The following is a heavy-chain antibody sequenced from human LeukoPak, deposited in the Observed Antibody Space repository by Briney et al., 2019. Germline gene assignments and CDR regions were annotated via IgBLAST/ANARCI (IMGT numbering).Heavy chain of an antibody. CDR2: IKQDGSEK. CDR1: GFTFSTYW. J-gene: IGHJ4*02. V-gene: IGHV3-7*01. D-gene: IGHD2-15*01. Sequence: PGGSLRLSCAASGFTFSTYWMSWVRQAPGKGLEWVAKIKQDGSEKYYVASVKGRFTISRDNAKNSVYLQMNSLRVEDTAVYYCARGQLADVYWGQGALVTVSS. CDR3: ARGQLADVY.